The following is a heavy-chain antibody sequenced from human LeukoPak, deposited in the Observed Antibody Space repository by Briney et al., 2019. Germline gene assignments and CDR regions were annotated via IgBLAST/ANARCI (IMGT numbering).Heavy chain of an antibody. J-gene: IGHJ4*02. D-gene: IGHD5-12*01. CDR1: AYIFATYY. Sequence: ASVKVSCKASAYIFATYYIHWVRHAPGQGLEWMGIINPSVGNTTYTQKFQGRVAMTRETSMSTVYIELSRLKSEDTAVYYCARAYNMVATFDYWGQGTLVTVSS. CDR2: INPSVGNT. CDR3: ARAYNMVATFDY. V-gene: IGHV1-46*01.